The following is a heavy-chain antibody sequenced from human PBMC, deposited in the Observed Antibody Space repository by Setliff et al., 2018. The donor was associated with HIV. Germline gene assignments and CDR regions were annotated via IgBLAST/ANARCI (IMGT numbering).Heavy chain of an antibody. D-gene: IGHD1-26*01. CDR2: ISSSGSSI. V-gene: IGHV3-21*04. J-gene: IGHJ4*02. Sequence: GGSLRLSCAASGFTFSSYTMNWVRQAPGKGLEWISYISSSGSSIYLANSVKGRFIISRDNAKNALYLQMNSLRADDTAVYYCARGVGAAGDYWGQGTQVTVSS. CDR1: GFTFSSYT. CDR3: ARGVGAAGDY.